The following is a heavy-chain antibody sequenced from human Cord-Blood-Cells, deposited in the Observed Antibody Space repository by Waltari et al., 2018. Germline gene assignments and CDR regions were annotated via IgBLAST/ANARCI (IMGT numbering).Heavy chain of an antibody. CDR2: INHSGST. J-gene: IGHJ4*02. CDR1: GGSFSGYY. CDR3: ARGDLGLHYFDY. Sequence: QVQLQQWGAGLLKPSETLSLTCAVYGGSFSGYYWSWIRQPPGKGLEWIGEINHSGSTNYNPSLKSRVTISVDTSKNQFSLKLSSVTAADTAVYYCARGDLGLHYFDYWGQGTLVTVSS. V-gene: IGHV4-34*01. D-gene: IGHD7-27*01.